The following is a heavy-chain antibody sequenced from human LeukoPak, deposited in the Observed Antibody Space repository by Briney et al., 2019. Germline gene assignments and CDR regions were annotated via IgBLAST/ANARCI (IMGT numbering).Heavy chain of an antibody. D-gene: IGHD3-16*01. CDR1: GGTFSSYA. J-gene: IGHJ4*02. CDR2: ITPIFGTA. Sequence: GASVKVSCKASGGTFSSYAISWVRQAPGQGLEWMGGITPIFGTANYAQKFQGRVTITADESTSTAYMELSSLRSEDTAVYYCARSLPLMVGDSQDNFNYWGQGTLVTVSS. CDR3: ARSLPLMVGDSQDNFNY. V-gene: IGHV1-69*13.